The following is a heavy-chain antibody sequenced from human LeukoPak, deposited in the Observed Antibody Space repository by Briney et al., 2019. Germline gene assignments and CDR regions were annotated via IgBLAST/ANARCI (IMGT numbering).Heavy chain of an antibody. V-gene: IGHV4-59*01. D-gene: IGHD1-1*01. J-gene: IGHJ6*02. CDR3: ARAGTFRAYYYGMDV. Sequence: PSETLSLTCTVSGGSMTGYYWAWIRQPPGKRLEWIGYVHSSGGTKYNPSLKSRVTISVDTSKNQFSLKLSSVTAADTAVYYCARAGTFRAYYYGMDVWGQGTTVTVSS. CDR2: VHSSGGT. CDR1: GGSMTGYY.